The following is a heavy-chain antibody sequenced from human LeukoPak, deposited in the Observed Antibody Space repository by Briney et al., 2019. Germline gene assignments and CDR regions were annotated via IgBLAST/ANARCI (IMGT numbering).Heavy chain of an antibody. CDR2: ISWNSGSI. V-gene: IGHV3-9*01. CDR1: GFTVDDYA. J-gene: IGHJ4*02. Sequence: PGGSLRLSCAASGFTVDDYAMHWVRHDPGKGLGWVSGISWNSGSIGYADSVKGRFTISRDNAKNSLYLEMNSLRAEDTALYYCAKDGSFNYFDYWGQGTLVTVSS. CDR3: AKDGSFNYFDY. D-gene: IGHD1-26*01.